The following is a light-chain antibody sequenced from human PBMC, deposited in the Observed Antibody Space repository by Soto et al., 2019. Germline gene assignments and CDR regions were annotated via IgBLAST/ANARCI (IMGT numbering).Light chain of an antibody. J-gene: IGKJ1*01. CDR1: QSVDIN. CDR2: GAS. V-gene: IGKV3-15*01. CDR3: QQYRNWPRT. Sequence: EIVLTQSPATLSVSPGERVTLSCRASQSVDINLAWYQQKPGQAPRLLIYGASTRATDMPGRFSGRGSGTEFTPXIISLKYEDYAVYYCQQYRNWPRTFGQVTKV.